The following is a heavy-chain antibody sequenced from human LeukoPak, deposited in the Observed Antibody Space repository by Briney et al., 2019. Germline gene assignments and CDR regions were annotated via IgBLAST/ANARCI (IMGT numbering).Heavy chain of an antibody. V-gene: IGHV3-74*01. CDR1: GFTFSNYW. CDR2: INDDGSAT. Sequence: GGSLRLSCAASGFTFSNYWMHWVRQVPGKGLVWVSRINDDGSATFYADSVKGRFTISRDNAKNTLFLQINSLRAEDTAVYYCARDLVYGYENWFDPWGQGTLVTVSS. CDR3: ARDLVYGYENWFDP. D-gene: IGHD5/OR15-5a*01. J-gene: IGHJ5*02.